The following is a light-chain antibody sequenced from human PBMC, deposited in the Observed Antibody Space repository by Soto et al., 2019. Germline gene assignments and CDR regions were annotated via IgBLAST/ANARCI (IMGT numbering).Light chain of an antibody. V-gene: IGKV3-20*01. CDR2: HTS. Sequence: ETVLTQSPGTLSLSPGERATLSCRASQSVGGSLAWYQQRPGQAPRLLVYHTSNRATGIPDRFSASGSGTDFTLTISRLEPEDFAVYYCQQYESSPRTFGQGTKADIK. CDR3: QQYESSPRT. CDR1: QSVGGS. J-gene: IGKJ1*01.